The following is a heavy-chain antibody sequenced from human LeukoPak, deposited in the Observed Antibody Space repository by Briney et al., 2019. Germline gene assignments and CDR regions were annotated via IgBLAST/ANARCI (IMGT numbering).Heavy chain of an antibody. Sequence: GGSLRLSCAASGFTFSSYWMHWVRQAPGKGLVWVSRINSDGSSTYYADSVKGRFTTSRDNSKNTLYLQMSSLRAEDTAVYYCVKDGGYSGYETFGYWGQGTLVTVSS. D-gene: IGHD5-12*01. J-gene: IGHJ4*02. V-gene: IGHV3-74*01. CDR2: INSDGSST. CDR3: VKDGGYSGYETFGY. CDR1: GFTFSSYW.